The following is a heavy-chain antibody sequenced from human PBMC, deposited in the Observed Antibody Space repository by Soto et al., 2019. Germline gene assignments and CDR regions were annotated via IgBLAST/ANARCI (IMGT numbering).Heavy chain of an antibody. CDR1: GFTVSTNY. D-gene: IGHD3-16*01. Sequence: EVQLVESGGGLVQPGGSLRLSCAASGFTVSTNYMNWVRQAPGKGLEWVSVIYSGGSTYDADSVKGRFTISRDNSKNTLFLQMNSLRVEDTAVYYCARGEPHHYFDYWGQGTLVTVSS. CDR2: IYSGGST. CDR3: ARGEPHHYFDY. J-gene: IGHJ4*02. V-gene: IGHV3-66*01.